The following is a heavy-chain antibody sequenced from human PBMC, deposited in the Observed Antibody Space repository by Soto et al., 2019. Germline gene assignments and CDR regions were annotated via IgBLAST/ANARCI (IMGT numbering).Heavy chain of an antibody. CDR2: ISGSGGST. V-gene: IGHV3-23*01. J-gene: IGHJ6*03. CDR3: AKDQDIVVVVAATDYYMDV. Sequence: EVQLLESGGGLVQPGGSLRLSCAASGFTFSSYAMSWVRQAPGKGLEWVSAISGSGGSTYYADSVKGRFTISRDNSKNTLYLQMNSLRAEDTAVYYCAKDQDIVVVVAATDYYMDVWGKGTTVTVSS. CDR1: GFTFSSYA. D-gene: IGHD2-15*01.